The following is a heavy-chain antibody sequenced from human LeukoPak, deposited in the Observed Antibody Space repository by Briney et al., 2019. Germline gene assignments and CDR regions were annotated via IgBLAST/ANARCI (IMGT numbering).Heavy chain of an antibody. CDR3: ARDMESGGRAFDS. CDR1: GFTFRNHW. D-gene: IGHD2-15*01. J-gene: IGHJ4*02. Sequence: GGSLRLSCAASGFTFRNHWMHWVRQAPAKGLVWVSRIRTDGGSTAYADFVKSRFTISRDNAKNTVYLQMNSLRADDTAVYYCARDMESGGRAFDSWGQGTLVTISS. V-gene: IGHV3-74*01. CDR2: IRTDGGST.